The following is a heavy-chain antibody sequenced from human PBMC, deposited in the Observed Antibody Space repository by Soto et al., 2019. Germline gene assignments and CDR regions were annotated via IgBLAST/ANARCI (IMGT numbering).Heavy chain of an antibody. CDR1: VDSVSSGSYY. J-gene: IGHJ5*02. D-gene: IGHD3-16*01. CDR3: ARVMNTFGGLLNWFEP. Sequence: PSETLSLTCTFSVDSVSSGSYYCSWIRQPPWKGLEWVGYIYYSGSTNYNPSLESRVTISVDTSKNQFSLKLSSVTAADTAVYYCARVMNTFGGLLNWFEPWGQATLVTLSS. CDR2: IYYSGST. V-gene: IGHV4-61*01.